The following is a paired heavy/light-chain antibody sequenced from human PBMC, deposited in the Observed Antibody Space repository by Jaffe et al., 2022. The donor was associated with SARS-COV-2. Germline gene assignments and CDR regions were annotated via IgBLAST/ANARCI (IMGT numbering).Heavy chain of an antibody. D-gene: IGHD3-16*01. Sequence: EVHLVESGGSLIQPGGSLRLSCAASGFTVSSYYMSWVRQAPGKGLEWVSVTYGGGTTYYADSVKGRFTVSRDNSKNTLYLQMISLRAEDTAVYYCARDGGYDGALPFGYWGQGTLVTVSS. V-gene: IGHV3-53*01. J-gene: IGHJ4*02. CDR1: GFTVSSYY. CDR3: ARDGGYDGALPFGY. CDR2: TYGGGTT.
Light chain of an antibody. CDR1: SSDVGNYDY. Sequence: QSALTQPPSASRFPGQSVTISCTGTSSDVGNYDYVSWYQQHPGKAPKLIIYEVKKRPSGVPDRFSGSKSGNTASLTVSGLQPEDEATYYCSSYAGANKAVFGGGTKMTVL. CDR2: EVK. J-gene: IGLJ2*01. CDR3: SSYAGANKAV. V-gene: IGLV2-8*01.